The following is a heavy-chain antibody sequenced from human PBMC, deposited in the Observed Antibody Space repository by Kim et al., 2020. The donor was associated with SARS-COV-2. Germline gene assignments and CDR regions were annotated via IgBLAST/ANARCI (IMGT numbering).Heavy chain of an antibody. D-gene: IGHD3-16*01. CDR1: GFTFSSHV. CDR3: ARNLVGDTDLGP. CDR2: ISYEGSTQ. J-gene: IGHJ5*02. Sequence: GGSLRLSCAASGFTFSSHVMHWVRQAPGKGLEWVALISYEGSTQKYTDSVKGRFTVSRDNSKNTLFRQMNSLRPEDTALYYWARNLVGDTDLGPWGQGTLVTVSS. V-gene: IGHV3-30*03.